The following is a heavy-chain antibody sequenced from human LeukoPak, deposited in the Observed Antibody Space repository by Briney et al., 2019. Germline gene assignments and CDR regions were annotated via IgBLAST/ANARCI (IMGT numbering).Heavy chain of an antibody. CDR2: INPSGGST. Sequence: GASVKVSCKASGYTFTSYYMHWVRQAPGQGLEWMGIINPSGGSTSYAQKFQGRVTMTRDTSTSTVYIELRSLRSDDTAVYYCARDSIVAGTPLGDYWGQGTLVTVSS. J-gene: IGHJ4*02. V-gene: IGHV1-46*01. CDR3: ARDSIVAGTPLGDY. D-gene: IGHD5-12*01. CDR1: GYTFTSYY.